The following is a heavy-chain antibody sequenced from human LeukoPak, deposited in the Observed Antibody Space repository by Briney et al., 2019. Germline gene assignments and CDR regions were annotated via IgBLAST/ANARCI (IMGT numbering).Heavy chain of an antibody. Sequence: GGSLRLSCAASGFTVSSNYMSWVRQAPGKGLEWVSVICSGGSTYYADSVKGRFTISRDNSKNTLYLQMNSLRAEDTAVYYCARARRWLHPFDYWGQGTLVTVSS. CDR1: GFTVSSNY. CDR2: ICSGGST. V-gene: IGHV3-53*01. CDR3: ARARRWLHPFDY. D-gene: IGHD5-24*01. J-gene: IGHJ4*02.